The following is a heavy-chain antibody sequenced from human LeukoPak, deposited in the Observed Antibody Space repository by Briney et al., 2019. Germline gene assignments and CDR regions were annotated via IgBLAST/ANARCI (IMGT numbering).Heavy chain of an antibody. CDR1: GFTFSSYS. V-gene: IGHV3-21*01. CDR3: ARAGFESGPKTMDYFPVYYFDY. CDR2: ISSSSSYI. Sequence: GGSLRLSCAASGFTFSSYSMNWVRQAPGKGLEWVSSISSSSSYIYYADSVKGRFTISRDNAKKSLYMQMNRLRAEDTAVYYCARAGFESGPKTMDYFPVYYFDYWGQGTLVTVSS. J-gene: IGHJ4*02. D-gene: IGHD2/OR15-2a*01.